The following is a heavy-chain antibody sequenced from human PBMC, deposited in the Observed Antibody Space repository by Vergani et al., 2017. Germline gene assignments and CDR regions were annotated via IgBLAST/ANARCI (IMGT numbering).Heavy chain of an antibody. Sequence: EVQLLESGGGLVQPGGSLRLSCAASGFTFSSYAMSWVRQAPGKGLEWVSAISGSGGSTYYADSVKGRFTISRDNSTNTLYLQMNSLRAEDTAVYYCAKDQLGGYSNYGGWYYYGMDVWGQGTTVTVSS. D-gene: IGHD4-11*01. CDR2: ISGSGGST. V-gene: IGHV3-23*01. J-gene: IGHJ6*02. CDR1: GFTFSSYA. CDR3: AKDQLGGYSNYGGWYYYGMDV.